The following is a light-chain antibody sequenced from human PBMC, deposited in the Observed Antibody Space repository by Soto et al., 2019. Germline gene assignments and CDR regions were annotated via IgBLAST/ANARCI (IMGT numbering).Light chain of an antibody. CDR3: LQHNSYPLT. CDR2: AAS. V-gene: IGKV1-17*03. Sequence: DIKMTQSPSDMSASVGGRVTITCRASQAIYNYLVWFQQKPGTVPTRMIYAASSLQSRAPSRFSGSRSGTEFTLTTSSLQPEDFATYYCLQHNSYPLTFGGGTKVEIK. J-gene: IGKJ4*01. CDR1: QAIYNY.